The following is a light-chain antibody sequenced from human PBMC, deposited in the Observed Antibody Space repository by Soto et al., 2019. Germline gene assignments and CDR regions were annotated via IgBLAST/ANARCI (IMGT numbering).Light chain of an antibody. CDR2: EVN. V-gene: IGLV2-14*01. J-gene: IGLJ1*01. Sequence: QSVLTQPASVSGSPGQSVTISCTGPRSDIGDSNFISWYQHSPGKAPRLLIYEVNNRPSGVSKRFSGSKAGNTASLTISGLLDDDEADYFCASFRSGTIFVFGSGTKVTV. CDR1: RSDIGDSNF. CDR3: ASFRSGTIFV.